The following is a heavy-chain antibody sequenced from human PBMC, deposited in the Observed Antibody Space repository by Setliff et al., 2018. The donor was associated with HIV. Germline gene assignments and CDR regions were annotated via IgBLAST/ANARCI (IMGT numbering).Heavy chain of an antibody. CDR1: GDSISSGYY. D-gene: IGHD4-17*01. J-gene: IGHJ4*02. CDR2: IYHSGTT. Sequence: SETLSLTCTVSGDSISSGYYWGWIRQPPGKGLEWVGSIYHSGTTYYNPSLKSRVTISVDTSKNQFSLKLTSVTASDTAVYYCARAAAGNTGPFDLWGQGSPVTVSS. V-gene: IGHV4-38-2*02. CDR3: ARAAAGNTGPFDL.